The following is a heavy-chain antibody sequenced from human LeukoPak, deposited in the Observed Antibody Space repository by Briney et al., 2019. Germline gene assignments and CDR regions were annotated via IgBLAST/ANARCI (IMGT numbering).Heavy chain of an antibody. V-gene: IGHV4-39*07. D-gene: IGHD4-17*01. CDR3: ARGHYGDYVGYFDC. CDR2: IYYSGST. CDR1: GGSISSSSYY. J-gene: IGHJ4*02. Sequence: SETLSLTCTVSGGSISSSSYYWGWIRQPPGKGLEWIGSIYYSGSTYYNPSLKSRVTISVDTSKNQFSLKMSSVTAADTAVYYCARGHYGDYVGYFDCWGQGTLVTVSS.